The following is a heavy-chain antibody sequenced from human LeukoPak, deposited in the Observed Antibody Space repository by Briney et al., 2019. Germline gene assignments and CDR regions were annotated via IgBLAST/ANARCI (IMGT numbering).Heavy chain of an antibody. V-gene: IGHV1-2*02. CDR2: INPNSGGT. Sequence: ASVKVSCKASGYTFTGYYMHWVRQAPGQGLEWMGWINPNSGGTNYAQKFQGRVTMTRDTSISTAYMELSRLRSDDAAVYYCARSIRYCSGGSCYSPNPTTKYYFDYWGQGTLVTVSS. CDR1: GYTFTGYY. J-gene: IGHJ4*02. CDR3: ARSIRYCSGGSCYSPNPTTKYYFDY. D-gene: IGHD2-15*01.